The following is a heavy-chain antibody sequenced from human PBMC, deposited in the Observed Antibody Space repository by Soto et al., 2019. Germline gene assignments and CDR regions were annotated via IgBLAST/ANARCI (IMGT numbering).Heavy chain of an antibody. J-gene: IGHJ5*02. CDR1: GYTFTGYY. D-gene: IGHD1-26*01. Sequence: EASVKVSCKASGYTFTGYYMHWVRQAPGQGLEWMGWINPNSGGTNYAQKFQGWVTMTRDTSISTAYMELSRLRSDDTAVYYCARGGVYSGSFNWFDPWGQGTLVTVSS. V-gene: IGHV1-2*04. CDR3: ARGGVYSGSFNWFDP. CDR2: INPNSGGT.